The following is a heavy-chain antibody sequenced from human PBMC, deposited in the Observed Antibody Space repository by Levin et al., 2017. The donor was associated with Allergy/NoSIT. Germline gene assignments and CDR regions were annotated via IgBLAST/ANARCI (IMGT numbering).Heavy chain of an antibody. D-gene: IGHD1-26*01. V-gene: IGHV1-2*02. CDR1: GYTFTDYY. CDR2: INSNNAIT. Sequence: ASVKVSCKASGYTFTDYYMHWVRQAPGQGLEWMGWINSNNAITKYAQKFQGRLTMTRDTSINTVYMELSSLRSDDTAVYDCARDSGSYRDPWGQGTLVTVSA. J-gene: IGHJ5*02. CDR3: ARDSGSYRDP.